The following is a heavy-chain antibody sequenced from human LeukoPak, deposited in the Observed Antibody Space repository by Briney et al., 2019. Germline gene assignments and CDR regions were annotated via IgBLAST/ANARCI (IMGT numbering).Heavy chain of an antibody. CDR1: GGSVSSSSYY. CDR2: IYYSGST. D-gene: IGHD6-19*01. CDR3: ARPGYSSGWFSRYFDY. J-gene: IGHJ4*02. Sequence: KASETLSLTCTVSGGSVSSSSYYWGWIRQPPGKGLEWIGSIYYSGSTYYNLSLKSRVTISVDTSKNQFSLKLSSVTAADTAVYYCARPGYSSGWFSRYFDYWGQGTLVTVSS. V-gene: IGHV4-39*01.